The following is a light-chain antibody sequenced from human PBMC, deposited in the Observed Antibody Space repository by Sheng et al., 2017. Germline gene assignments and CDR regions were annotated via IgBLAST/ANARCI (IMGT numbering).Light chain of an antibody. CDR3: QVWDISSAV. CDR1: NIGEKN. CDR2: RDT. V-gene: IGLV3-9*01. Sequence: SYELTQPLSVSVALGQTARITCEGNNIGEKNVHWYQQRPGQAPVLVIYRDTSRPSGIPERFSGSNSGNAATLTISRTQAGDEADYYCQVWDISSAVFGGGTKLAVL. J-gene: IGLJ3*02.